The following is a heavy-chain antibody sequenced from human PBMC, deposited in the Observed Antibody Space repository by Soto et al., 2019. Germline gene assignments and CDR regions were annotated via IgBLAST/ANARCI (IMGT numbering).Heavy chain of an antibody. CDR3: AKDCSYYDIPTESDY. V-gene: IGHV3-23*01. CDR1: GFIFGSYA. Sequence: EGSRRLSCAASGFIFGSYAMTWVRQAPGKGLEWVEGISGSGNFTYYAAYVEGRVTISRDNSKTTRYMQMNSLRADDTALYFCAKDCSYYDIPTESDYWRKGT. J-gene: IGHJ4*02. CDR2: ISGSGNFT. D-gene: IGHD3-22*01.